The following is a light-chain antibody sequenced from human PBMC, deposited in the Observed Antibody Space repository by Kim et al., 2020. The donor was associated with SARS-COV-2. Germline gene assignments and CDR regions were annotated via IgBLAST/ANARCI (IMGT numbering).Light chain of an antibody. Sequence: ENVLTQSPGTLSLSPGERATLSCRASQSVSSNFLAWYQQKAGQAPRLVIYSASSRASGIPDRFSGSGSGTDFTLTISTLEPEDFAVYYCQQYSRAPDTFGQGTRLEIK. J-gene: IGKJ5*01. CDR3: QQYSRAPDT. V-gene: IGKV3-20*01. CDR2: SAS. CDR1: QSVSSNF.